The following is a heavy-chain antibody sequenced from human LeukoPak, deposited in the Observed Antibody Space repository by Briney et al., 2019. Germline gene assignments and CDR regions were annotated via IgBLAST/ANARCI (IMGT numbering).Heavy chain of an antibody. J-gene: IGHJ4*02. CDR2: IYYSGST. D-gene: IGHD3-3*01. CDR1: GGSISSYY. CDR3: ARGDFWSGCYQFYFDY. Sequence: SETLSLTCTVSGGSISSYYWSWIRQPPGKGLEWIGYIYYSGSTNYNPSLKSRVTISVDTSKNQFSLKLSSVTAADTAVYYCARGDFWSGCYQFYFDYWGQGTLVTVSS. V-gene: IGHV4-59*01.